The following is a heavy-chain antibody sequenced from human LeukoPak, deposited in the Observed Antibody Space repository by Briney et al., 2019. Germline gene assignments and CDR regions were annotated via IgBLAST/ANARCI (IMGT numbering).Heavy chain of an antibody. CDR1: GFTFSSYW. Sequence: GGSLRLSCAASGFTFSSYWMTWVRQAPGKGLEWVANIKQDGSEKYYVDSVKGRFTISRDNAKNSLYLQMNSLRAEDTAAYYCARGMSSGYDFDYWGQGTLVTVSS. D-gene: IGHD5-12*01. V-gene: IGHV3-7*01. CDR3: ARGMSSGYDFDY. CDR2: IKQDGSEK. J-gene: IGHJ4*02.